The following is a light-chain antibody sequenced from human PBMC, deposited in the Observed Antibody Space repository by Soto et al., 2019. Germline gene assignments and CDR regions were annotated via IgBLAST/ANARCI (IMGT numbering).Light chain of an antibody. J-gene: IGLJ1*01. CDR3: SSFTSSSPYV. CDR1: SSDVGSYNS. Sequence: QSALAQPASVSGSPGQSITISCTGTSSDVGSYNSVSWYQQYPGKAPTLMIHDVSNRPSGVSNRFSGSKSGNTASLTISGLQAEDEADYYCSSFTSSSPYVFGSGTQLTVL. CDR2: DVS. V-gene: IGLV2-14*03.